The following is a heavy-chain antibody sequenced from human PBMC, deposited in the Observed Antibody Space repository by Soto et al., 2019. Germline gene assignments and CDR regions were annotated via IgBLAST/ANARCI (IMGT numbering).Heavy chain of an antibody. J-gene: IGHJ4*02. CDR3: ARIADYYGSGSYYLRYFDY. CDR1: GGSISSGGYY. Sequence: TLSLTCTVSGGSISSGGYYWSWIRQHPGKGLEWIGYIYYSGSTYYNPSLKSRVTISVDTSKNQFSLKLSSVTAADTAVYYCARIADYYGSGSYYLRYFDYWGQGTLVTVSS. V-gene: IGHV4-31*03. D-gene: IGHD3-10*01. CDR2: IYYSGST.